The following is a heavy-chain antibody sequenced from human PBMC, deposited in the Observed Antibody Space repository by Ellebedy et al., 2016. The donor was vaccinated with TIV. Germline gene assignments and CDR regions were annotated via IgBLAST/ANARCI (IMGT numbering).Heavy chain of an antibody. CDR3: ARELRGLYNCSGGSCYSFGS. D-gene: IGHD2-15*01. CDR1: GGCFTSYY. J-gene: IGHJ4*02. CDR2: FTHIGTT. V-gene: IGHV4-59*13. Sequence: SETLSLXCSVSGGCFTSYYLTWIRQPPGKGLEWIGHFTHIGTTNYNPSLQSRVAMSLDSSKTQFSLELKSVTAADTAVYYCARELRGLYNCSGGSCYSFGSWGQGTLLTVSS.